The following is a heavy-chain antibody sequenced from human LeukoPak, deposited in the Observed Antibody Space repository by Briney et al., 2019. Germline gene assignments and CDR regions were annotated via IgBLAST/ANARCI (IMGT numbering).Heavy chain of an antibody. D-gene: IGHD3-22*01. CDR1: GGSFSGYY. V-gene: IGHV4-34*01. Sequence: SETLSLTCAVYGGSFSGYYWSWIRQPPGKGLEWIGEINHSGSTNYNPSLKSRVTISVDTSKNQFSLKLSSVTAADTAVYYYARGMNYYDSSSLESDAFDIWGQGTMVTVSS. CDR3: ARGMNYYDSSSLESDAFDI. J-gene: IGHJ3*02. CDR2: INHSGST.